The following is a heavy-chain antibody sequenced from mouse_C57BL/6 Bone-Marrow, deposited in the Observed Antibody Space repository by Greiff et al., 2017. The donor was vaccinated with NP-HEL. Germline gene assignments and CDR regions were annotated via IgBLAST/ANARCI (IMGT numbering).Heavy chain of an antibody. CDR3: ARVYYGTWYFDV. J-gene: IGHJ1*03. Sequence: VQLKESGPGMVKPSQSLSLTCTVTGYSITSGYDWHWIRHFPGNKLEWMGYISYSGSTNYNPSLKSRISITHDTSKNHFFLKLNSVTTEVTATYYCARVYYGTWYFDVWGTGTTVTVSS. D-gene: IGHD1-1*01. CDR2: ISYSGST. V-gene: IGHV3-1*01. CDR1: GYSITSGYD.